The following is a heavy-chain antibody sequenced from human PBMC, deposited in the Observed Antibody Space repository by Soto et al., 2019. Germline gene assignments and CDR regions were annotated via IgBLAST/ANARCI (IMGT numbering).Heavy chain of an antibody. J-gene: IGHJ6*02. CDR1: GFTFSSYG. V-gene: IGHV3-33*01. Sequence: GGSLRLSCAASGFTFSSYGMHWARQAPGKGLEWVAVIWYDGSNKYYADSVKGRFTISRDNSKNTLYLQMNSLRAEDTAVYYCARDPLYYYGMDVWGQGTTVTVSS. CDR3: ARDPLYYYGMDV. CDR2: IWYDGSNK.